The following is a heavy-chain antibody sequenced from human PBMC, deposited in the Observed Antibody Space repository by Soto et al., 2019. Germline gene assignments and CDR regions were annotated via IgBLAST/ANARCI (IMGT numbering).Heavy chain of an antibody. J-gene: IGHJ4*02. V-gene: IGHV3-30-3*01. Sequence: QVQLVESGGGVVQPGRSLRLSCAASGFTFSSYAMHWVRQAPGKGLEWVAVISYDGSNKYYADSVKGRFTISRDNSKNTLYLQMNSLRAEDTAVYYCARAQGQLWLNVGYFDYWGQGTLVTVSS. CDR1: GFTFSSYA. D-gene: IGHD5-18*01. CDR2: ISYDGSNK. CDR3: ARAQGQLWLNVGYFDY.